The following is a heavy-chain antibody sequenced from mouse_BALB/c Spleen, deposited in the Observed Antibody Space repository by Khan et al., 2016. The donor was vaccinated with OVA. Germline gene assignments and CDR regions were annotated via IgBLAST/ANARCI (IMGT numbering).Heavy chain of an antibody. CDR3: ARMDRK. D-gene: IGHD3-3*01. CDR2: IDPPNGIT. Sequence: VQLQQPGAQLVKSGATVKSSCTALALNIKDTYMHLLKQGLQQVLERIGRIDPPNGITKYDPKLQGKATIIADTSSNTAYLQLSSLTTEDTAIYYCARMDRKWGQGTTLTVSS. V-gene: IGHV14-3*02. CDR1: ALNIKDTY. J-gene: IGHJ2*01.